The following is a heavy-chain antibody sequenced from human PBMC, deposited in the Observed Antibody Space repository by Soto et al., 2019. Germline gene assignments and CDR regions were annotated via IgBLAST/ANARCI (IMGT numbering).Heavy chain of an antibody. CDR3: ARDFTVGATYSGPYYYAMDV. J-gene: IGHJ6*02. Sequence: LRLSCAASGFTFSSYGMHWVRRAPGKGLEWVALISYDGSKEYYADSVRGQFTISRDNSKNTLYLQMNFLRVEDTAVYYCARDFTVGATYSGPYYYAMDVWGQGTTVTVSS. CDR1: GFTFSSYG. V-gene: IGHV3-33*05. CDR2: ISYDGSKE. D-gene: IGHD1-26*01.